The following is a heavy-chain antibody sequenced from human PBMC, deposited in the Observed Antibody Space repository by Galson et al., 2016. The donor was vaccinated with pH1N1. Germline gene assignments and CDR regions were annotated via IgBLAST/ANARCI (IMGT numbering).Heavy chain of an antibody. Sequence: SLRLSCAASGFTFSVFAMHWVRQAPGEGLEWVAVISSSGDNIFYADSVKGRFTISRDSSKNTQYLQMNNLRPEDTAFYYCARVRSSGYNYAQQFVDWGQGTLVTVSS. J-gene: IGHJ4*02. CDR1: GFTFSVFA. D-gene: IGHD5-18*01. CDR3: ARVRSSGYNYAQQFVD. CDR2: ISSSGDNI. V-gene: IGHV3-30-3*01.